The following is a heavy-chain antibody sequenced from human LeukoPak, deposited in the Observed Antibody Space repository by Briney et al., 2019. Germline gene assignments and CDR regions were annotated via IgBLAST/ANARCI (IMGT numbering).Heavy chain of an antibody. V-gene: IGHV3-20*04. CDR2: INYNGAIT. J-gene: IGHJ4*02. CDR3: ARDRLGPSFSVSHFDL. CDR1: GFTFVNYG. Sequence: GGSLRLSCATSGFTFVNYGLSWVRRAPGKGLEWLCAINYNGAITDYADSVKGRFTISRDNAKNSLYLRMDSLRAEDTALYYCARDRLGPSFSVSHFDLWGQGTLVTVSS. D-gene: IGHD3-3*02.